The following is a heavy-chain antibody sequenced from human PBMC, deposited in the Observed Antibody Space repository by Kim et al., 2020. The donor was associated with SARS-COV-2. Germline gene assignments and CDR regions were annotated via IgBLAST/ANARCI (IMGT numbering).Heavy chain of an antibody. Sequence: GRFTISRDNSKNTLYLQMNSLSAEDTAVYYCAKAGASLGMRFYYYYMDVWGKGTTVTVSS. V-gene: IGHV3-23*01. J-gene: IGHJ6*03. CDR3: AKAGASLGMRFYYYYMDV. D-gene: IGHD7-27*01.